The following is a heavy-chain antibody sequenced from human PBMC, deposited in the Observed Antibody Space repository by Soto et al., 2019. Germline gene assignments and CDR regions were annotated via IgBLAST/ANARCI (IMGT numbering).Heavy chain of an antibody. CDR2: INHSGST. CDR3: ARSAASFGGASYLGA. CDR1: GGSFSGYY. Sequence: SETLSLTCAVYGGSFSGYYWSWIRQPPGKGLEWIGEINHSGSTNYNPSLKSRLTISADRSTSQVSLRLTSVTAADAAVYFCARSAASFGGASYLGAWGQGTLVTVSS. J-gene: IGHJ5*02. V-gene: IGHV4-34*01. D-gene: IGHD1-26*01.